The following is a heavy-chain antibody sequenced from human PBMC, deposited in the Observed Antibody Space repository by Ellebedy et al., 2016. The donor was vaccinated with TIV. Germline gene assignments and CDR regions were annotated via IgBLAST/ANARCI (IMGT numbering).Heavy chain of an antibody. V-gene: IGHV1-69*13. CDR2: IIPIFGTA. Sequence: SVKVSCXASGGTFSSYAISWVRQAPGQGLEWMGGIIPIFGTANYAQKFQGRVTITADESTSTAYMELSSLRSEDTAVYYCARVVLDYYYYYGMDVWGQGTTVTVSS. J-gene: IGHJ6*02. CDR1: GGTFSSYA. CDR3: ARVVLDYYYYYGMDV.